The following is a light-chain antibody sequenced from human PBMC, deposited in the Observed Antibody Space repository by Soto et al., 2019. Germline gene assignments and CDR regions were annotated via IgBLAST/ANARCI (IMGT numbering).Light chain of an antibody. Sequence: SSLTQPSSLSGSPGQSITISCTGNSRDVGGYNYVSWYQQHPGKAPKLMIYDVSNRPSGVSNRFSGSKSGNTASLTISGLQAEDEADYYCSSYTSSSTNVFGTGTKVTVL. CDR1: SRDVGGYNY. CDR3: SSYTSSSTNV. V-gene: IGLV2-14*01. J-gene: IGLJ1*01. CDR2: DVS.